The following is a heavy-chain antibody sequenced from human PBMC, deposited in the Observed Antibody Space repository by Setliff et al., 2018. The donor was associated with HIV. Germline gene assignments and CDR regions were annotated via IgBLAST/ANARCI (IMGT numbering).Heavy chain of an antibody. CDR2: IKADESEK. CDR3: NMGHYRKSSE. J-gene: IGHJ4*02. Sequence: PGESLKISCAASGFSFSEFWMNWVRQAPGKGLEWVANIKADESEKYYVDSVKGRFTISRDNTKNSLFLQMDRLRVEDTAVYYCNMGHYRKSSEWGRGTLVTVS. D-gene: IGHD3-10*01. V-gene: IGHV3-7*03. CDR1: GFSFSEFW.